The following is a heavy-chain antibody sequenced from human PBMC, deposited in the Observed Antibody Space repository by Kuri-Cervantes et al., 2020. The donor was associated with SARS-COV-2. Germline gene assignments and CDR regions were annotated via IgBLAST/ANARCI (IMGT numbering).Heavy chain of an antibody. V-gene: IGHV3-30*03. D-gene: IGHD6-13*01. J-gene: IGHJ4*02. CDR1: GFTFSSYG. CDR2: ISHDGSNK. CDR3: ARGFAAAGTIDY. Sequence: SCAASGFTFSSYGMHWVRQAPGKGLEWVAVISHDGSNKYYADSVKGRFTISRDNSKNTLYLQMNSLRAEDTAVYYCARGFAAAGTIDYWGQGTLVTVSS.